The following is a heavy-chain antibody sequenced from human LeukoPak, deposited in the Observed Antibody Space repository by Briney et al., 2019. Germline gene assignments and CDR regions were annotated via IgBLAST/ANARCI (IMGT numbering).Heavy chain of an antibody. CDR2: INHSGST. D-gene: IGHD3-10*01. V-gene: IGHV4-34*01. CDR3: ARDSGTTGEVKFDP. CDR1: GGSFSGYY. Sequence: SETLSLTCAVYGGSFSGYYWSLIRQPPGKGLEWIGEINHSGSTNYNPTLKSRVTISVDTSKNQFSLKLSSVTAADTAVYYCARDSGTTGEVKFDPWGQGTLVTVSS. J-gene: IGHJ5*02.